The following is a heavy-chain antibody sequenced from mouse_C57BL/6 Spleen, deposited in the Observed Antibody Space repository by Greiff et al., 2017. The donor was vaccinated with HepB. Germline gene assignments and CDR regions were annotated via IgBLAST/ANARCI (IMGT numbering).Heavy chain of an antibody. J-gene: IGHJ2*01. V-gene: IGHV1-81*01. CDR2: IYPRSGNT. D-gene: IGHD1-1*01. CDR1: GYTFTSYG. CDR3: ARRSPIYYYGSSGYYFDY. Sequence: VQVVESGAELARPGASVKLSCKASGYTFTSYGISWVKQRTGQGLEWIGEIYPRSGNTYYNEKFKGKATLTADKSSSTAYMELRSLTSEDSAVYFCARRSPIYYYGSSGYYFDYWGQGTTLTVSS.